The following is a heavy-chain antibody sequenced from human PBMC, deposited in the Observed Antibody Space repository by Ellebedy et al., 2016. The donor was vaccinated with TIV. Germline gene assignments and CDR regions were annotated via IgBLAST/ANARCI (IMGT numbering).Heavy chain of an antibody. CDR3: ARRYHTGWPYYLDY. D-gene: IGHD6-19*01. V-gene: IGHV4-59*08. J-gene: IGHJ4*02. CDR1: GGSISSNY. CDR2: IYNSVIT. Sequence: MPSETLSLTCTVSGGSISSNYWDWIRQPPGKGLEWIGYIYNSVITNYSPSLTSRASISVDTSKSQVSLKLNSLTAADTAVYYCARRYHTGWPYYLDYWGPGTLVIVSS.